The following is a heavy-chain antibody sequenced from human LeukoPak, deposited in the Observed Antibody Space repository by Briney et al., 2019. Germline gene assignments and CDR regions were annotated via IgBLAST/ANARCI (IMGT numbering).Heavy chain of an antibody. CDR3: ARDLVLYYYDSSGYDAFDI. D-gene: IGHD3-22*01. J-gene: IGHJ3*02. CDR1: GYTFTSYG. V-gene: IGHV1-69*13. CDR2: IIPIFGTA. Sequence: SVKVSCKASGYTFTSYGISWVRQAPGQGLEWMGGIIPIFGTANYAQKFQGRVTITADESTSTAYMELSSLRSEDTAVYYCARDLVLYYYDSSGYDAFDIWGQGTMVTVSS.